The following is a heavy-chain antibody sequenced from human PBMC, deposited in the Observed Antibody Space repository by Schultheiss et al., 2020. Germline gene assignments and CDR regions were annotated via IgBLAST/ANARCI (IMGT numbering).Heavy chain of an antibody. CDR3: AKGPRTAPVAAYFDY. Sequence: GGSLRLSCAASGFTFSSYGMHWVRQAPGKGLEWVSAISGSGGSTYYPDSVRGRFTISRDNSKNTLYLQINGLRADDTAVYYCAKGPRTAPVAAYFDYWGQGTLVTVSS. D-gene: IGHD2-2*01. CDR2: ISGSGGST. V-gene: IGHV3-23*01. J-gene: IGHJ4*02. CDR1: GFTFSSYG.